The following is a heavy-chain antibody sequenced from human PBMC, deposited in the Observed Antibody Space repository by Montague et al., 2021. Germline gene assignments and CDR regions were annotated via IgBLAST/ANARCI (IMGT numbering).Heavy chain of an antibody. J-gene: IGHJ4*02. CDR1: GASFKAYY. V-gene: IGHV4-34*01. Sequence: SETLSLTCAVYGASFKAYYWSWICQPPGKGLEWIGEMKLSGASNYNPSLTSRVTISVDIPKKQFSLNLRSMTAADTAMYYCMGWSGFESGDFWGQGTQVIVSS. D-gene: IGHD3-3*01. CDR3: MGWSGFESGDF. CDR2: MKLSGAS.